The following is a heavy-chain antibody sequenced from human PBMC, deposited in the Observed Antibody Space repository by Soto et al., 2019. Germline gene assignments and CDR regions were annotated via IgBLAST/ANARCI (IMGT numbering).Heavy chain of an antibody. D-gene: IGHD4-17*01. CDR3: ARNDYGGKNGYDY. CDR1: GGSISSGGYS. CDR2: IYHSGST. J-gene: IGHJ4*02. V-gene: IGHV4-30-2*01. Sequence: SETLSLTCAVSGGSISSGGYSWSWIRQPPGKGLEWIGYIYHSGSTYYNPSLKSRVTISVDRSKNQFSLKLSSVTAADTAVYYGARNDYGGKNGYDYWGKGTLVTVSS.